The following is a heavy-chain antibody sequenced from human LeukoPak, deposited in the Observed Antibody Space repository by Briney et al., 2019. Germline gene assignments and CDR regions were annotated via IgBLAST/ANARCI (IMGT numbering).Heavy chain of an antibody. CDR3: ARNTPYYYYMDV. D-gene: IGHD2-15*01. V-gene: IGHV4-59*01. CDR1: GGSISSNY. J-gene: IGHJ6*03. CDR2: IYYSGST. Sequence: PSETLSLTCTVSGGSISSNYWSWIRQPPGKGLEWIGYIYYSGSTNYNPSLKSRVTISVDTSKNQFSLKLSSVTAADTAVYYCARNTPYYYYMDVWGKGTTVTVSS.